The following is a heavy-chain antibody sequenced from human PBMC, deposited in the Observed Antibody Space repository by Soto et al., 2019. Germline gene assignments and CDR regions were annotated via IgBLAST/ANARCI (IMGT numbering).Heavy chain of an antibody. CDR2: IIPIFGTA. V-gene: IGHV1-69*13. J-gene: IGHJ6*02. CDR3: ARSVSRDIVLMVYAMYYYGMDV. Sequence: GASVKVSCKASGGTFSSYAISWVRQAPGQGLEWMGGIIPIFGTANYAQKFQGGVTITADESTSTAYMELSSLRSEDTAVYYCARSVSRDIVLMVYAMYYYGMDVWGQGTTVTVSS. D-gene: IGHD2-8*01. CDR1: GGTFSSYA.